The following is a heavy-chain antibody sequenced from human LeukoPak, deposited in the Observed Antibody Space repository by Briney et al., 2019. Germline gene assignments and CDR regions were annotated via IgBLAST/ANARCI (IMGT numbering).Heavy chain of an antibody. J-gene: IGHJ4*02. CDR3: ARKGYCSSTSCYHFDY. D-gene: IGHD2-2*01. CDR2: INPISGST. CDR1: GGTFSSYA. Sequence: ASVKVSCKASGGTFSSYAISWVRQAPGQGLEWMGLINPISGSTSYAQKFQGRVTMTRDTSTSTLYMELSSLRSEDTAVYYRARKGYCSSTSCYHFDYWGQGTLVTVSS. V-gene: IGHV1-46*01.